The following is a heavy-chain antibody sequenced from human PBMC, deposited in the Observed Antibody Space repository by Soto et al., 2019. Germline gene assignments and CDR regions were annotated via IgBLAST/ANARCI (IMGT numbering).Heavy chain of an antibody. Sequence: GGSLRLSCAASGFTFSSYAMHWVRQAPGKGLEWVAVISYDGSNKYYADSVKGRFTISSDNSKNTLYLQMNSLRAEDTAGYYCARGALPAIVGAAYYFDYWGQGSLVTVSS. D-gene: IGHD1-26*01. CDR1: GFTFSSYA. V-gene: IGHV3-30-3*01. CDR2: ISYDGSNK. J-gene: IGHJ4*02. CDR3: ARGALPAIVGAAYYFDY.